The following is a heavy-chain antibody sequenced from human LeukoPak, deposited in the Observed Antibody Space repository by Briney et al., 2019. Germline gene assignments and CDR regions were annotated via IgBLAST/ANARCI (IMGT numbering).Heavy chain of an antibody. Sequence: GESLRLSCVASGFSFSSYWMYCVRPAPGKGLVVVYRINGDGSTTHYANSVKGRFTISRDNAKNTLYLQMNSLRAEDTAVYYCARAHHNYYGGCYDHWGRGTLVTVSS. J-gene: IGHJ4*02. CDR3: ARAHHNYYGGCYDH. CDR2: INGDGSTT. CDR1: GFSFSSYW. V-gene: IGHV3-74*01. D-gene: IGHD4-23*01.